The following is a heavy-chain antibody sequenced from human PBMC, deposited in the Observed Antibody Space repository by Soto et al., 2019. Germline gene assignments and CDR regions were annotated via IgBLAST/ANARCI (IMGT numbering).Heavy chain of an antibody. CDR3: ARDPYAWGWLYGMDV. CDR2: INAGNGNT. Sequence: ASVKVSCKASGYTFTSYAMHWVRQAPGQRLEWMGWINAGNGNTKYSQKFQGRVTITRDTSASTAYMELSSLRSEDTAVYYCARDPYAWGWLYGMDVWGQGTTVTVPS. D-gene: IGHD2-2*01. CDR1: GYTFTSYA. J-gene: IGHJ6*02. V-gene: IGHV1-3*01.